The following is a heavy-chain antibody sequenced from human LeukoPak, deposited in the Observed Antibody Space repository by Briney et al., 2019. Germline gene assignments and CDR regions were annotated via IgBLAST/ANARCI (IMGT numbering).Heavy chain of an antibody. V-gene: IGHV4-39*07. J-gene: IGHJ6*03. CDR1: GGSISSSSYY. CDR2: IYYSGST. CDR3: ARDVIFLDSGGYYYYMDV. D-gene: IGHD2-15*01. Sequence: PSETLSLTCTVSGGSISSSSYYWGWIRQPPGKGLEWIGSIYYSGSTYYNPSLKSRVTISVDTSKNQFSLKLSSVTAADTAVYYCARDVIFLDSGGYYYYMDVWGKGTTVTVSS.